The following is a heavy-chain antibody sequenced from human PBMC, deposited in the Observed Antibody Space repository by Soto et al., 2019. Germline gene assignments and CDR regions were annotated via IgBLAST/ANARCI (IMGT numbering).Heavy chain of an antibody. V-gene: IGHV4-34*01. D-gene: IGHD6-19*01. CDR1: GGSLSNYH. Sequence: QVQLQQWGAGLLRPSETLSLTCGVYGGSLSNYHWSWIRQPPGKGLEWIGEINHIGSTNYRPSLKSRVTISVDTSKSQFSLKLNSVTAADTAVYYCVRARSPGIAVAGFDPWGQGTLVTVSS. CDR3: VRARSPGIAVAGFDP. CDR2: INHIGST. J-gene: IGHJ5*02.